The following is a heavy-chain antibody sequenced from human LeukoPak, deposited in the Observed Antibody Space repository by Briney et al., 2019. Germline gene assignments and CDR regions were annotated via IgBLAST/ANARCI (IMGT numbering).Heavy chain of an antibody. CDR3: TSFPPSSSSTDY. D-gene: IGHD6-13*01. J-gene: IGHJ4*02. CDR1: GFTFSGSA. Sequence: PGGSLRLSCAASGFTFSGSAMHWVRQASGKGLEWVGRIRSKANSYATAYAASVKGRFTISRDDSKNTAYLQMNSLKTEDTAVYYCTSFPPSSSSTDYWGQGTLVTVSS. CDR2: IRSKANSYAT. V-gene: IGHV3-73*01.